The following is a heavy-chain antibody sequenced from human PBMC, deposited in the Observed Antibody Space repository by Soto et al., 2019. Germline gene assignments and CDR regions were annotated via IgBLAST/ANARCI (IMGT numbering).Heavy chain of an antibody. CDR1: GGSISSGGYY. Sequence: PSDTLSLTYTVSGGSISSGGYYWSWIRQHSGKGLAWLGYIYYSGSTYYNPSLKSRVTISVDTSQHQYSLKLSSVTASDQAGYHCARDRGGRTKYSVRARVCGMDVWGQGTTVTVSS. J-gene: IGHJ6*02. V-gene: IGHV4-31*03. D-gene: IGHD1-26*01. CDR3: ARDRGGRTKYSVRARVCGMDV. CDR2: IYYSGST.